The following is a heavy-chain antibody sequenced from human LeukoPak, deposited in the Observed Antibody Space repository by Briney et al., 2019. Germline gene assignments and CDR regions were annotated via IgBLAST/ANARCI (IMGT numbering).Heavy chain of an antibody. CDR1: GFSFSSYA. Sequence: PAGSLTLSCAASGFSFSSYAVSWVRQPPGRGLEWVSGISDGGSRTYYADSVKGRFTISRDDSKNTLYLQMNSLRAEDTAVYYCAKVQLGIGVDYWGQGTLVTVSS. J-gene: IGHJ4*02. CDR2: ISDGGSRT. D-gene: IGHD7-27*01. CDR3: AKVQLGIGVDY. V-gene: IGHV3-23*01.